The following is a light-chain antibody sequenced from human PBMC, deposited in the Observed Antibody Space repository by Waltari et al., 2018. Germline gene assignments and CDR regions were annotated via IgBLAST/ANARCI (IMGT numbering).Light chain of an antibody. CDR2: GAS. CDR1: QSVGNN. J-gene: IGKJ1*01. V-gene: IGKV3D-15*01. CDR3: QQYYNWPRT. Sequence: EIVMTQSPVTLSVSPGERATLSCRASQSVGNNLVWYQHKPGQAPRLLMYGASIRSVDFPSRFSGSGSGTEFTLTISGLQSEDFALYYCQQYYNWPRTFGQGTKVEIK.